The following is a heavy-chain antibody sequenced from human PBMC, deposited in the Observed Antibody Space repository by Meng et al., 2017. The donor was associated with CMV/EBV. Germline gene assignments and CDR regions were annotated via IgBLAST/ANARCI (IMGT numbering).Heavy chain of an antibody. CDR1: GYTFTSYG. Sequence: ASVKVSCKASGYTFTSYGISWVRQAPGQGLEWMGWISAYNGNTNYAQKLQGRVTMTTDTSTSTAYMELRSLRSDDTAVYYCARDRAYCGGDCYSAPRYYYYGMDVWGQGTTVTVSS. CDR3: ARDRAYCGGDCYSAPRYYYYGMDV. D-gene: IGHD2-21*01. V-gene: IGHV1-18*01. CDR2: ISAYNGNT. J-gene: IGHJ6*02.